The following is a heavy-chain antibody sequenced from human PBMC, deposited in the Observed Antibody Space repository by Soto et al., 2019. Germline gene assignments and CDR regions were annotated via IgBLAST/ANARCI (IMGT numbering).Heavy chain of an antibody. CDR2: ISSKNRKT. Sequence: ASVKVSCKASGYTFISYGISWVRQAPGQGLEWMGWISSKNRKTKYAQKFQGRVTMTTDKSTNTVHMELRSLRSGDTAVYYCARTSVAQSEDYFDYWGQGTLVTVSS. J-gene: IGHJ4*02. D-gene: IGHD5-12*01. V-gene: IGHV1-18*01. CDR1: GYTFISYG. CDR3: ARTSVAQSEDYFDY.